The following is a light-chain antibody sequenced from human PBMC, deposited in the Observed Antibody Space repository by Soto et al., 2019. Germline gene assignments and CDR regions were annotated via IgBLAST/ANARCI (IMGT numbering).Light chain of an antibody. CDR1: RGISSN. J-gene: IGKJ4*01. CDR2: DAS. CDR3: QQRRNWPPLT. V-gene: IGKV3-15*01. Sequence: IVMTQSPATLSVSPGERATLSCMASRGISSNLAWYQQKPGQAPRLLIYDASTRATGIPARFSGSGSGTEFTLTISSLQSEDFAVYYCQQRRNWPPLTFGGGTKVDIK.